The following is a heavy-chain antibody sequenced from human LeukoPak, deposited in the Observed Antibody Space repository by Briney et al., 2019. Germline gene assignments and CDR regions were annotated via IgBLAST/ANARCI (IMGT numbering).Heavy chain of an antibody. D-gene: IGHD2-15*01. CDR1: GYSFTSYW. CDR3: ARQGWGCSGGSCYVDY. V-gene: IGHV5-51*01. CDR2: IYPDDSDT. Sequence: GESLKISCKGSGYSFTSYWIGWVRQMPGKGLEWMGIIYPDDSDTRYSPSFQGQVTISADKSISTAYLQWSSLKASDTAMYYCARQGWGCSGGSCYVDYWGQGTLVTVSS. J-gene: IGHJ4*02.